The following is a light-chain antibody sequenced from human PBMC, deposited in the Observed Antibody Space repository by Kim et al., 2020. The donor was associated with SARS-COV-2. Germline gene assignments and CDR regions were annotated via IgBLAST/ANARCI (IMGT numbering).Light chain of an antibody. J-gene: IGLJ1*01. Sequence: GQRVNISCSGSSSNIGSNTVNWYQQVPGTAPKLLIYSNNQRPSGVPDRFSGSKSGTSASLAISGLQSEDEADYYCAAWDDSLNIYVFGSGTKVTVL. CDR1: SSNIGSNT. CDR2: SNN. V-gene: IGLV1-44*01. CDR3: AAWDDSLNIYV.